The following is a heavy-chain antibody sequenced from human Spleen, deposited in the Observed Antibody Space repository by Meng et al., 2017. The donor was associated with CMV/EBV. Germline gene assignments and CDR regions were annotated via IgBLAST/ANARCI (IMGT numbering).Heavy chain of an antibody. Sequence: GSLRLSCTVSGGSIISSNYYWGWIRQSPGKGLEWIGSIYYSGISHYNPSLKSRVTISVDTSKNQFSLKLTSVTAADTAVYYCARGDGIAARAELLDSWGQGTLVTVSS. CDR2: IYYSGIS. J-gene: IGHJ4*02. V-gene: IGHV4-39*07. CDR3: ARGDGIAARAELLDS. CDR1: GGSIISSNYY. D-gene: IGHD6-6*01.